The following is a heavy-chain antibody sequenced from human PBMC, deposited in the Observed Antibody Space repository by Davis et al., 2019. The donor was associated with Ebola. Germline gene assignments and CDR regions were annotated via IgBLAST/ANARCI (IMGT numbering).Heavy chain of an antibody. CDR2: MYYSGIT. J-gene: IGHJ4*02. Sequence: SETLSLTCTISGASISSYYWNWIRQPPGKGLEWFGYMYYSGITDYNPLLRSRVTVSVDTSKNQFSLRLTSVTAADTAVYYCAGQDRGLGYWGQGTLVTVSS. CDR3: AGQDRGLGY. D-gene: IGHD3-22*01. V-gene: IGHV4-59*01. CDR1: GASISSYY.